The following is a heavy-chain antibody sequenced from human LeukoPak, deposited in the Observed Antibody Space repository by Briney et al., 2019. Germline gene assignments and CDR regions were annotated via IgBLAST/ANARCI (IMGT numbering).Heavy chain of an antibody. CDR1: GFTFSSYW. J-gene: IGHJ4*02. CDR2: IKQDGSEK. V-gene: IGHV3-7*01. CDR3: ARDPSDYDFWSGYYFDY. D-gene: IGHD3-3*01. Sequence: GGSLRLSCAASGFTFSSYWMSWVRQAPGKGLEWVANIKQDGSEKYYVDSVKGRFAISRDNAKNSLYLQMNSLRAEDTAVYYCARDPSDYDFWSGYYFDYWGQGTLVTVSS.